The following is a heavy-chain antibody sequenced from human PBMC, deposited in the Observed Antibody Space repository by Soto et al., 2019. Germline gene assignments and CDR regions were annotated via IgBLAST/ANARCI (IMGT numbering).Heavy chain of an antibody. D-gene: IGHD3-3*01. CDR2: IDTSGST. CDR1: GVSISNYY. CDR3: ARGGQDFWSGPFDY. V-gene: IGHV4-4*07. J-gene: IGHJ4*02. Sequence: PSETLSLTCTVSGVSISNYYCNWIRQPAGKGLEWIGRIDTSGSTNYNPSLTSRVTMSVDTSKKEFYLKSSSVTAADTALYYCARGGQDFWSGPFDYWGRGALVTVSS.